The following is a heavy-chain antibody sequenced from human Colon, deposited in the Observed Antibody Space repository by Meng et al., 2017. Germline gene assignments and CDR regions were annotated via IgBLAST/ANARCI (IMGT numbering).Heavy chain of an antibody. CDR3: ARRRGGSGRDC. D-gene: IGHD3-10*01. Sequence: PRLVSLSVALYRSCTFSGGSLTITGDYGDWARPPAGKGLGWIGAINQRASTTSNPSLQRRVTMFVDTSKNQFSLMLTSVTATDTAVYYCARRRGGSGRDCWGQGTLVTVSS. CDR2: INQRAST. J-gene: IGHJ4*02. CDR1: GGSLTITGDY. V-gene: IGHV4-39*01.